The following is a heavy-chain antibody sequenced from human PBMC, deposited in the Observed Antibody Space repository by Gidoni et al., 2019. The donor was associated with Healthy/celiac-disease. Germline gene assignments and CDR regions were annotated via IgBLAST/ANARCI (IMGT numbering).Heavy chain of an antibody. CDR2: IYYSGST. Sequence: QLQLQESGPGLVKPSETLSLTCTVSGGSISSSSYYWGWIRQPPGKGLEWIGSIYYSGSTYYNPSLKSRVTISVDTSKNQFSLKLSSVTAADTAVYYCARVGAGGEAFDIWGQGTMVTVSS. D-gene: IGHD1-26*01. CDR3: ARVGAGGEAFDI. CDR1: GGSISSSSYY. J-gene: IGHJ3*02. V-gene: IGHV4-39*01.